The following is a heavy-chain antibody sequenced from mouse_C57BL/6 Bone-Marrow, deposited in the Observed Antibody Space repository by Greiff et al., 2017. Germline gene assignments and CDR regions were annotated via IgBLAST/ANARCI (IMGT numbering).Heavy chain of an antibody. Sequence: EVKLMESGGGLVQPGGSLSLSCAASGFTFTDYYMSWVRQPPGKALEWLGFIRNKANGYTTEYSASVKGRFTISRDNSQSILYLQMNALRAEDSATYYCARSSITTEYYAMDYWGQGTSVTVSS. CDR2: IRNKANGYTT. D-gene: IGHD1-1*01. V-gene: IGHV7-3*01. CDR3: ARSSITTEYYAMDY. J-gene: IGHJ4*01. CDR1: GFTFTDYY.